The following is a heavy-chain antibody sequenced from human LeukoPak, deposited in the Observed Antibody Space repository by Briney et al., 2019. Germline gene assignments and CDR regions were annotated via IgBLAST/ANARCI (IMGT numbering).Heavy chain of an antibody. J-gene: IGHJ4*02. CDR2: IYHSGST. V-gene: IGHV4-4*02. CDR3: ARMTTAPLPLDY. CDR1: GGSISSSNW. Sequence: SETLCLTCAVSGGSISSSNWWSWVRQPPGKGLEWIGEIYHSGSTNYNPSLKSRVTISVDKSKNQFSLKLSSVTAADTAVYYCARMTTAPLPLDYWGQGTLVTVSS. D-gene: IGHD4-17*01.